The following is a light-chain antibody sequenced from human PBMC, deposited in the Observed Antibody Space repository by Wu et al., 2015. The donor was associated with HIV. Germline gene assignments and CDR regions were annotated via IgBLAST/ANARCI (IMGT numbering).Light chain of an antibody. V-gene: IGKV1-33*01. Sequence: DIQMTQSPSSLSASVGDRVTITCQASQDISNYLNWYQQKPGKAPKLLIYDASNLETGVPSRFSGSGSGTDFTFTISSLQPEDIATYYCQQYDNLPIFGGGTKVE. CDR2: DAS. CDR3: QQYDNLPI. J-gene: IGKJ4*01. CDR1: QDISNY.